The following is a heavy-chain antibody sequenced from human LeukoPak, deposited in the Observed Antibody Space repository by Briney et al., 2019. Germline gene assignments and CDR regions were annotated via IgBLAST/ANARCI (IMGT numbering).Heavy chain of an antibody. J-gene: IGHJ4*02. Sequence: GGSLRLSCAASGFTFSSYAMSWVRQAPGKGLEWVSAISGSGGSTYYADSVKGRFTISRDNSKNTLYLQMNSLRAENTAVYYCAKGVPLTGSWSHDYWGQGTLVTVSS. D-gene: IGHD6-13*01. V-gene: IGHV3-23*01. CDR2: ISGSGGST. CDR1: GFTFSSYA. CDR3: AKGVPLTGSWSHDY.